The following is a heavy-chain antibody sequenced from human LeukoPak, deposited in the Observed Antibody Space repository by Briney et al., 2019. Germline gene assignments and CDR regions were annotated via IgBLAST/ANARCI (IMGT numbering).Heavy chain of an antibody. CDR1: GVTVSGYW. V-gene: IGHV3-74*01. CDR3: ARDPKYGDLDY. CDR2: INSDGSST. Sequence: GGSLRLSCAAFGVTVSGYWMNWVRQAPGKGLVWVARINSDGSSTSHADSVKGRFTISRDNDKNILYLQMNSLRVDDTAVYYCARDPKYGDLDYWGQGTLVTVSS. D-gene: IGHD4-17*01. J-gene: IGHJ4*02.